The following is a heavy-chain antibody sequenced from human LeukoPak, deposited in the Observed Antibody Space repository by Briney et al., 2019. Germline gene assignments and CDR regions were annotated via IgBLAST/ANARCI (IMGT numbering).Heavy chain of an antibody. J-gene: IGHJ4*02. V-gene: IGHV4-39*01. CDR3: ARLSLRDGYSSY. Sequence: PSETLSLTCTVSGGSISSSSYYWGWIRQPPGKGLELIGSIYYSGSTYYNPSLKSRVTISVDTSKNQFSLKLSSVTAADTAVYYCARLSLRDGYSSYWGQGTLVTVSS. D-gene: IGHD5-24*01. CDR2: IYYSGST. CDR1: GGSISSSSYY.